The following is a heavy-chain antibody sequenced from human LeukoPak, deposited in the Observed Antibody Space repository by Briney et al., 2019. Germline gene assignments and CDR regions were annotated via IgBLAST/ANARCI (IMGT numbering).Heavy chain of an antibody. V-gene: IGHV1-2*02. J-gene: IGHJ4*02. Sequence: GASVKVSCKTSGFTFTGYYIHWVRQAPGQGLEWMGWIKPDSGGTKYAQKFQGRVTMTRNTSISTAFMEVRRLKSDDTAVYYCARDGGPRFVDYWGQGTLVTVSS. CDR3: ARDGGPRFVDY. D-gene: IGHD4-23*01. CDR2: IKPDSGGT. CDR1: GFTFTGYY.